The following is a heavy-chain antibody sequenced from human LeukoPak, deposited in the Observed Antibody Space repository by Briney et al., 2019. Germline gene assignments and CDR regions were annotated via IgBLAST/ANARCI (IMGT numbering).Heavy chain of an antibody. J-gene: IGHJ4*02. CDR3: ASAYYHYYFDY. CDR2: INGDGSST. D-gene: IGHD3-16*01. CDR1: GFTFRSYW. V-gene: IGHV3-74*01. Sequence: PGGSLRLPCEASGFTFRSYWMHWVRQAPGKGLVWVSRINGDGSSTSYADSVKGRFTISRDNAKNTLYLQMNSLRAEDSAVYYCASAYYHYYFDYWGQGTLVTVSS.